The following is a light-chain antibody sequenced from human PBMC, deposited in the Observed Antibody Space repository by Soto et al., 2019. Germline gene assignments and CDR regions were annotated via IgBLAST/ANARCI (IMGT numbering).Light chain of an antibody. CDR2: EVT. Sequence: QSALTQPASVSASPGQSITISCTGTSSDVGTYDDVSWYRQHPGKAPKLLIYEVTNRPSGVSNRFSGSKSGNTASLTISGLQAEDEADYYCSSYTTSSTLVFGGGTKLTVL. CDR1: SSDVGTYDD. V-gene: IGLV2-14*01. CDR3: SSYTTSSTLV. J-gene: IGLJ2*01.